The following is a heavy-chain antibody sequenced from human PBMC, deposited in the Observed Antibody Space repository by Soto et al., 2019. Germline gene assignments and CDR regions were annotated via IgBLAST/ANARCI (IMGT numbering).Heavy chain of an antibody. J-gene: IGHJ6*02. D-gene: IGHD5-12*01. CDR1: GYTFTRSG. CDR3: AREGVAPYYYYGMDV. Sequence: QVQLVQTGAEVKKPGASVKVSCKASGYTFTRSGISWVRQAPGQGLEWMGGISTYNGDTNDAQTFQGRVTMTTDTSTSTVYMELRSLRSDDTAVYYCAREGVAPYYYYGMDVWGRGTPVTVSS. V-gene: IGHV1-18*01. CDR2: ISTYNGDT.